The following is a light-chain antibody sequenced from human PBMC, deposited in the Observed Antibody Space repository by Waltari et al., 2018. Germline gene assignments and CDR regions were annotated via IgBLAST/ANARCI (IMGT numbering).Light chain of an antibody. Sequence: EIVLTQSPATLSLSPGERATLSCRASESVSPYLVWYQQRPGQAPRLIVYDVSTRAAGIPARFSGSGSETEFTLTISSLEPDDFAIYYCHQRNDRRGTFGQGTRIE. V-gene: IGKV3-11*01. CDR3: HQRNDRRGT. J-gene: IGKJ1*01. CDR1: ESVSPY. CDR2: DVS.